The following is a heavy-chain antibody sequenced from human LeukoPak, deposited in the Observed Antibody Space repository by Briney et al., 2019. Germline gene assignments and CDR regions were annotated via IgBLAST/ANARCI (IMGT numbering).Heavy chain of an antibody. CDR1: GGSFSGYY. J-gene: IGHJ3*02. CDR3: ARHRSNCGSGRRAFDI. V-gene: IGHV4-34*01. CDR2: INHSGST. D-gene: IGHD3-10*01. Sequence: PSETLSLTCAVYGGSFSGYYWSWIRQPPGKGLEWIGEINHSGSTNYNPSLKSRVTISVDTSKNQFSLKLSSVTAADTAVYYCARHRSNCGSGRRAFDIWGQGTMVTVSS.